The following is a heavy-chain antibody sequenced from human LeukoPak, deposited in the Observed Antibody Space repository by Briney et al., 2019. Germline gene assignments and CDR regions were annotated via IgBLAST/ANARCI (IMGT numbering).Heavy chain of an antibody. CDR2: IKSKTDGGTT. CDR3: TTVGYYYDSSGSNFDF. V-gene: IGHV3-15*01. CDR1: GYTFSNAW. D-gene: IGHD3-22*01. J-gene: IGHJ4*02. Sequence: GGSLRLSCAASGYTFSNAWMSWVRQAPGKGLEWGGRIKSKTDGGTTDYAAPVKGRFTISRVDSKNTLYLQMNSLKTEDTAVYYFTTVGYYYDSSGSNFDFWGQGTLVTVSS.